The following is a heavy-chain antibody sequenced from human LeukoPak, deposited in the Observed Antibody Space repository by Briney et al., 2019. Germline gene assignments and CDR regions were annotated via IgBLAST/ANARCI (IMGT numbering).Heavy chain of an antibody. CDR1: GFTFSNDW. D-gene: IGHD3-10*01. Sequence: GGSLRLSCAASGFTFSNDWMSWVRQAPGKGLEWVSAISGSGGSTYYADSVKGRFTISRDNSKNTLYLQMNSLRAEDTAVYYCAKVGRGSSDAFDIWGQGTMVTVSS. J-gene: IGHJ3*02. V-gene: IGHV3-23*01. CDR2: ISGSGGST. CDR3: AKVGRGSSDAFDI.